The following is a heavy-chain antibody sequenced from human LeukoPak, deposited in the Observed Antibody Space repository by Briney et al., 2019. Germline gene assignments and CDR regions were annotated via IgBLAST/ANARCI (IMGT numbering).Heavy chain of an antibody. J-gene: IGHJ6*03. V-gene: IGHV4-30-4*08. CDR1: GGSISSGDYY. CDR2: IYYSGST. CDR3: ARGDDYYYYMDV. Sequence: KPSQTLSPTCTVSGGSISSGDYYWSWIRQPPGKGLEWIGYIYYSGSTYYNPSLKSRVTISVDTSKNQFSLKLSSVTAADTAVYYCARGDDYYYYMDVWGKGTTVTVSS.